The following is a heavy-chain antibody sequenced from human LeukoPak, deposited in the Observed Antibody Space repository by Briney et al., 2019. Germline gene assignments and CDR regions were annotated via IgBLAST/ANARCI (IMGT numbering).Heavy chain of an antibody. V-gene: IGHV3-7*01. CDR3: ASGRQLGY. D-gene: IGHD6-13*01. CDR2: IKEDGSEK. Sequence: GGSLRLSCAASGFTFSSYGMNWVRQAPGKGLEWVANIKEDGSEKYYVDSVKGRFTISRDNARNSLYLQMNSLRAEDTAVYYCASGRQLGYWGQGTLVTVSS. J-gene: IGHJ4*02. CDR1: GFTFSSYG.